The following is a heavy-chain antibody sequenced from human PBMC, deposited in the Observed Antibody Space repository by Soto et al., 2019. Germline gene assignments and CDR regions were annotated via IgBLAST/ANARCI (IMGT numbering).Heavy chain of an antibody. V-gene: IGHV3-64D*08. CDR3: VYSNPSYYYYGMDV. J-gene: IGHJ6*02. D-gene: IGHD4-4*01. Sequence: GGSLRLSCSASGFTFSSYAMHWVRQAPGEGMKYISAISSNGGSTYYADSVKGRFTISRDNSKNTLYLQMSSLRAEDTVVYYCVYSNPSYYYYGMDVWGQGTTVTVSS. CDR1: GFTFSSYA. CDR2: ISSNGGST.